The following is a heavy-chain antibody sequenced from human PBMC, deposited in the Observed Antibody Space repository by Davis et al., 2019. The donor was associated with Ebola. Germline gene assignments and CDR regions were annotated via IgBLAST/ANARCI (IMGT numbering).Heavy chain of an antibody. CDR1: GYTFTGNY. Sequence: ASVKVSCKASGYTFTGNYIQWVRQAPGQGLEWMASISAYNVHANFAQKFQGRVTVTTDTSTTTAYMELKSLTSDDTAVYYCARDQDFRVDYWGQGTLVTVSS. CDR2: ISAYNVHA. D-gene: IGHD3/OR15-3a*01. J-gene: IGHJ4*02. V-gene: IGHV1-18*04. CDR3: ARDQDFRVDY.